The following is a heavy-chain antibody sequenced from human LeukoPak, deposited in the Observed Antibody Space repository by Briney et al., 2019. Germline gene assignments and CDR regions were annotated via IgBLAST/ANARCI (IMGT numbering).Heavy chain of an antibody. CDR3: ARDWVYKIDY. CDR1: GFTFSSYV. V-gene: IGHV3-74*01. Sequence: SLRLSCETAGFTFSSYVMHWVRRTPGKGLVWVSRISHDGIISYADSVKGRFTISRDNAKNTLTLQMNSLRVEDTAVYFCARDWVYKIDYWGRGTLVTVSS. J-gene: IGHJ4*02. D-gene: IGHD5-24*01. CDR2: ISHDGII.